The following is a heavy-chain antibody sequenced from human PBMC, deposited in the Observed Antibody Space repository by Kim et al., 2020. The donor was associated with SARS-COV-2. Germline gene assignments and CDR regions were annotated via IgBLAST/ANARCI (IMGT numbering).Heavy chain of an antibody. D-gene: IGHD6-13*01. CDR2: IYYSGST. CDR1: GGSVSSGSYY. J-gene: IGHJ6*02. V-gene: IGHV4-61*01. CDR3: SRDRYSSSWDKVYGMDV. Sequence: SETLSLTCTVSGGSVSSGSYYWSWIRQPPGKGLEWIGYIYYSGSTNYNPSLKSRGTISVDTSKNQFSLKLSSVTAADTAVYYCSRDRYSSSWDKVYGMDVWGQGTTVTVSS.